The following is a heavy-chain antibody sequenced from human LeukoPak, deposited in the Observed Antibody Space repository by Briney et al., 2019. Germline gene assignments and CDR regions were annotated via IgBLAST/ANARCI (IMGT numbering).Heavy chain of an antibody. J-gene: IGHJ4*02. D-gene: IGHD1-26*01. V-gene: IGHV3-72*01. CDR3: ARDWATALDY. Sequence: GGSLRLSCAASGFTFTNHYMDWVRQAPGEGLEWVGRIKNKAGRYTAEYAASVKGRFTVSRGDSKNSVYLQMNSLKTEDTAVYYCARDWATALDYWGQGTLVTVSS. CDR2: IKNKAGRYTA. CDR1: GFTFTNHY.